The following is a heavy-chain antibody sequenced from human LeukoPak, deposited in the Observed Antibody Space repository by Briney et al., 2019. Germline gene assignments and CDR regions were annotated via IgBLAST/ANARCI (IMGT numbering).Heavy chain of an antibody. V-gene: IGHV3-7*03. J-gene: IGHJ3*02. Sequence: GGSLRLSCAASAFSLNNYWMMWVRQAPGKGLEWVANIKSDGGDKYYVDSVKGRFTISRDNARNSLFLQMSSLRADDTATYYCATDPPWGSDVFDMWGRGTMVTVSS. D-gene: IGHD7-27*01. CDR2: IKSDGGDK. CDR3: ATDPPWGSDVFDM. CDR1: AFSLNNYW.